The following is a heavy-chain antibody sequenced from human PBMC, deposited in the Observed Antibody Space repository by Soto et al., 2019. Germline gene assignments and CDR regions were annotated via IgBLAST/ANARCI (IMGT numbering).Heavy chain of an antibody. V-gene: IGHV3-74*01. CDR2: IQSDGSSI. Sequence: EVQMVESGGGLVQPGGSLRLSCAASGFIFNNYWMRWVRQVPGKGLMWVSRIQSDGSSIDYADSVKGRFTISRDNAKNTVYLQMNSLRVEDTAVYYCARSGRIDHWGQGTLVTVSS. J-gene: IGHJ4*02. CDR3: ARSGRIDH. CDR1: GFIFNNYW. D-gene: IGHD3-3*01.